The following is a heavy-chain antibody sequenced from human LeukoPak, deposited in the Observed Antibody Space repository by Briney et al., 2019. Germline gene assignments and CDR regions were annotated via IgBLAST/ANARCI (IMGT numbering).Heavy chain of an antibody. D-gene: IGHD3-22*01. CDR2: ISGSGGST. V-gene: IGHV3-23*01. Sequence: GGFLRLSCAASGFTFSSYAMSWVRQAPGRGLEWVSSISGSGGSTYYADSVKGRFTISRDSSKNTLYLQMNSLRAEDTAIYFCAKDLLGPMIEYYFDYWGQGTLVTVSS. CDR3: AKDLLGPMIEYYFDY. CDR1: GFTFSSYA. J-gene: IGHJ4*02.